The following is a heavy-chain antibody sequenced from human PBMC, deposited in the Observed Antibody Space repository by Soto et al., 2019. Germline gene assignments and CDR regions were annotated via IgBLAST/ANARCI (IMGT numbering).Heavy chain of an antibody. Sequence: SETLSLTCTVSGGSISNAAYSWSWIRQPPGKGLEWIGHIYPSGMPFYNPSLRSRVTISIDRSNDQFSLNLKSVTAADTAVYYCARERGGYGLFDSWGQGTLVTVSS. J-gene: IGHJ4*02. CDR3: ARERGGYGLFDS. CDR1: GGSISNAAYS. D-gene: IGHD5-18*01. V-gene: IGHV4-30-2*01. CDR2: IYPSGMP.